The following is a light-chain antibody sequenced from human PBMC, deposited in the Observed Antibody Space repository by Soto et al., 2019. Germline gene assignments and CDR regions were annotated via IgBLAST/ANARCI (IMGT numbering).Light chain of an antibody. CDR1: SSDVGGYNY. Sequence: QSALTQPASVSXSPGQSITISCTGPSSDVGGYNYVSWYQQHPGKAPKLMIYDVSNRPSGVSNRFSGSKSGNTASLTISGLQAEDEADYYCSSYTSSSTLGGYVFGTGTKVTVL. CDR2: DVS. J-gene: IGLJ1*01. CDR3: SSYTSSSTLGGYV. V-gene: IGLV2-14*01.